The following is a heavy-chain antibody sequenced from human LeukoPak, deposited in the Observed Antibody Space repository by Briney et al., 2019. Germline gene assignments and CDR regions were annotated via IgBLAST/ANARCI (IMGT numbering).Heavy chain of an antibody. CDR2: INSDGSST. V-gene: IGHV3-74*01. J-gene: IGHJ4*02. CDR1: GFTFSSYW. D-gene: IGHD3-22*01. CDR3: ARALWYDSSGYYYENFDY. Sequence: PGGSLRLSCAASGFTFSSYWMHWVRQAPGKGLVWVSRINSDGSSTSYADSVKGRFTISRDNAKNTLYLQMNSLRAEDTAVYYCARALWYDSSGYYYENFDYWGQGTLVTVSS.